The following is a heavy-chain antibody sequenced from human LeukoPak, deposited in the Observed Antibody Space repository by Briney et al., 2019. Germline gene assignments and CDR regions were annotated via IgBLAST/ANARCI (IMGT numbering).Heavy chain of an antibody. CDR2: ISSSGNTM. V-gene: IGHV3-11*01. CDR1: GFTFSDYY. J-gene: IGHJ4*02. CDR3: ARGITTDFN. Sequence: PGGSLRLSCAASGFTFSDYYMSWIRQAPGKGLEWVSYISSSGNTMFYADFVKGRFTISRDNAKNSLYLQMSSLRAEDTAVYYCARGITTDFNWGRGTLVTVSS. D-gene: IGHD4-11*01.